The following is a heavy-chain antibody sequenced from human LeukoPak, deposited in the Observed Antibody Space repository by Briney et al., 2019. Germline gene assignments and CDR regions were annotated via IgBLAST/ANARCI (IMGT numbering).Heavy chain of an antibody. CDR3: ARDQVQLWDYYYYYMDV. D-gene: IGHD5-18*01. V-gene: IGHV3-7*01. CDR1: GFTFSSYW. J-gene: IGHJ6*03. CDR2: IKQDGSEK. Sequence: GGSLRPSCAASGFTFSSYWMSWVRQAPGKGLEWVSSIKQDGSEKYYVNSVKGRFTISRDNAKNSLYLQMNSLRAEDTAVYYCARDQVQLWDYYYYYMDVWGKGTTVTVSS.